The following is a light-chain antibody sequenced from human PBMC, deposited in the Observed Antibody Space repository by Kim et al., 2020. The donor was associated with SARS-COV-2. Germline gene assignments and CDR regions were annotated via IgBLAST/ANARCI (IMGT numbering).Light chain of an antibody. Sequence: QSALTQPASVSGSPGQSITISCTGTGSDIGAYNYVSWYQQHPGKAPKLLIYDANKQSPGVSNRFSGSKSGNTASLTISGLQAEDEANYYCNSYTVTSTWVFGGGTRLTVL. CDR1: GSDIGAYNY. CDR3: NSYTVTSTWV. J-gene: IGLJ3*02. CDR2: DAN. V-gene: IGLV2-14*03.